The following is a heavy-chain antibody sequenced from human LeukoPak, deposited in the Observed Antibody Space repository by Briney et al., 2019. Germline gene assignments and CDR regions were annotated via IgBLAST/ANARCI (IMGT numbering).Heavy chain of an antibody. CDR1: GFTVSSNY. J-gene: IGHJ6*03. CDR2: ISSNGGST. CDR3: ARASKIYYMDV. Sequence: GGSLRLSCAASGFTVSSNYMSWVRQAPGKGLEYVSAISSNGGSTYYANSVKGRFTISRDNSKNTLYLQMGSLRAEDMAVYYCARASKIYYMDVWGKGTTVTVSS. V-gene: IGHV3-64*01.